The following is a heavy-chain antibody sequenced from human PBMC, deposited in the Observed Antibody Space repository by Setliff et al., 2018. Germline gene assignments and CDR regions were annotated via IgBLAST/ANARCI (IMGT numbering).Heavy chain of an antibody. J-gene: IGHJ4*02. Sequence: ASVKVSCKASGYTFTNYDINWVRQAPGQGLEWMGWINPKRGYTGYVQKFQGRVSMTTNTSISTAYMELSSLRSDDTAVYYCARFSGHNYGSFDSWGQGTLVTVS. V-gene: IGHV1-8*02. CDR1: GYTFTNYD. CDR2: INPKRGYT. CDR3: ARFSGHNYGSFDS. D-gene: IGHD5-18*01.